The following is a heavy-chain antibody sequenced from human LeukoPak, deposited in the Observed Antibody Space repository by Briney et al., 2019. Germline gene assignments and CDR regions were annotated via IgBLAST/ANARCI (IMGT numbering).Heavy chain of an antibody. CDR1: GGSISSGSYY. CDR3: ARETRPTNFDY. Sequence: SQTVSLTCTVSGGSISSGSYYWSWIRQPAGKGLEWIGRIYTSGSTNYNPSLKSRVTISVDTSKNQFSLKLSSVTAADTAVYYCARETRPTNFDYWGQGTLVTVSS. J-gene: IGHJ4*02. V-gene: IGHV4-61*02. CDR2: IYTSGST.